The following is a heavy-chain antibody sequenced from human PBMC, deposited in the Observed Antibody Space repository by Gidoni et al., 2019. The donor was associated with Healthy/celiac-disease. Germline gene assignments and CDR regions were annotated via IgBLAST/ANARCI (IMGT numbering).Heavy chain of an antibody. CDR1: GGSISSSSYY. CDR2: IYYSGST. V-gene: IGHV4-39*01. Sequence: QLQLQESGPGLVQPSETLSLTCTVSGGSISSSSYYWGWIRQPPGKGLEWIGSIYYSGSTYYNPSLKSRVTISVDTSKNQFSLKLSSVTAADTAVYYCARLRTLDYGMDVWGQGTTVTVSS. D-gene: IGHD2-8*01. CDR3: ARLRTLDYGMDV. J-gene: IGHJ6*02.